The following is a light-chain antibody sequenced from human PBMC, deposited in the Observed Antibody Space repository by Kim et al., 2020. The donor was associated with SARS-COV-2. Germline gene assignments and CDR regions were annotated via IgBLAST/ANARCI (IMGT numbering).Light chain of an antibody. Sequence: EIVLTQSPATLSLSPGERATLSCRASQSISTHLGWYQQKPGQAPRLLIYEASNRAAGIPGRFSGSGSGTDFTLSISSLEPEDFAVYHCQQRNSWPLTFGGGTKVDIK. J-gene: IGKJ4*01. CDR2: EAS. V-gene: IGKV3-11*01. CDR3: QQRNSWPLT. CDR1: QSISTH.